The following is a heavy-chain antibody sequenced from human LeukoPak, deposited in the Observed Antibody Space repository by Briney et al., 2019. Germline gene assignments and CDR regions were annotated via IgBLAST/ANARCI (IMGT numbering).Heavy chain of an antibody. CDR1: GFTFSSYG. Sequence: PGGSLRLSCAASGFTFSSYGMHWVRQAPGKGLEWVAFIRYDGSNKYSPDSVKGRFTISRDNSKNTLYLQMNNLRAEDTAVYYCAKGARSYYDILIGEFYYWGQGTLVTVSS. V-gene: IGHV3-30*02. D-gene: IGHD3-9*01. CDR3: AKGARSYYDILIGEFYY. CDR2: IRYDGSNK. J-gene: IGHJ4*02.